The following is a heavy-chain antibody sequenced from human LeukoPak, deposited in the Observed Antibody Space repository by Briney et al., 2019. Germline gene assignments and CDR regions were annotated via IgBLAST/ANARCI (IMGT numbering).Heavy chain of an antibody. J-gene: IGHJ5*02. V-gene: IGHV4-34*01. CDR3: ARGQVPAARGYNWFDP. CDR2: INARGDT. CDR1: GWSFNDYY. D-gene: IGHD2-2*01. Sequence: SETLSLTCAVYGWSFNDYYWNWIRQPPGKGLEWLGEINARGDTNYNPSLKSRVTISVDTSKSQFSLRLTSIIAADTAFYYCARGQVPAARGYNWFDPWGQGTLVTVSS.